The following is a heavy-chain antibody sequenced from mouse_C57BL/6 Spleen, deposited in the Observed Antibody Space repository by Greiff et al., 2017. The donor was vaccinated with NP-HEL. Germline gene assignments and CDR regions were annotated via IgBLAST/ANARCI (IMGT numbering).Heavy chain of an antibody. J-gene: IGHJ3*01. CDR1: GYTFTSYW. D-gene: IGHD2-4*01. CDR2: IYPGNSDT. Sequence: VQLQQPGAELVKPGASVKMSCKTSGYTFTSYWMHWVKQRPGQGLEWIGAIYPGNSDTSYNQKFKGKAKLTAVTSASTAYMELSSLTSEDSAVYYGTGEGRNDDDGAWFAGWGEGTLVTVSA. CDR3: TGEGRNDDDGAWFAG. V-gene: IGHV1-5*01.